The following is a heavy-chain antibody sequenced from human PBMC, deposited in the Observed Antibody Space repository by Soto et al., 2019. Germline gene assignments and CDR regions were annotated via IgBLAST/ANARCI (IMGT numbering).Heavy chain of an antibody. J-gene: IGHJ4*02. V-gene: IGHV1-69*01. Sequence: QVQLAQSGAEVKEPGASVKVSCKASGYTFSHYYMHWVRQAPGQGLEWMGSFIPIFDSATYAQGFQGRLTITADESATTAFMEMTGLTSTDTAIYYCARLSVAPWTDWGQGTLVTVSS. CDR3: ARLSVAPWTD. CDR2: FIPIFDSA. D-gene: IGHD6-19*01. CDR1: GYTFSHYY.